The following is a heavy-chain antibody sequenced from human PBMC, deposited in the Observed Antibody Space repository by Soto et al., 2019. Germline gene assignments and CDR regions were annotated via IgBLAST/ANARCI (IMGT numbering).Heavy chain of an antibody. J-gene: IGHJ5*01. D-gene: IGHD6-13*01. CDR3: AKVGEYSTSWYPFDS. Sequence: GGSLRLSCAASGFTFSSYGMNWVRQAPGKGLEWVSAISGSGYNTNYADSVRGRFTISRDNSKNKLYLQMKSLGAEDTAVYYCAKVGEYSTSWYPFDSWGQGTLVTVSS. CDR1: GFTFSSYG. V-gene: IGHV3-23*01. CDR2: ISGSGYNT.